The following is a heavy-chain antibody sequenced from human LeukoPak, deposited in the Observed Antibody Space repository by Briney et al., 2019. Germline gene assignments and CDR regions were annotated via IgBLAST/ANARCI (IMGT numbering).Heavy chain of an antibody. CDR1: GFTFSDYW. Sequence: GGSLRLSCAASGFTFSDYWMHWVRQAPGKGLEWVSRINIDGSNTDYADSVRGRFTISRDNAKDTLYLRMNSLRAEDTAVYYCARERYAGYYFDYWGQGTLVTVSS. CDR2: INIDGSNT. D-gene: IGHD1-1*01. CDR3: ARERYAGYYFDY. V-gene: IGHV3-74*01. J-gene: IGHJ4*02.